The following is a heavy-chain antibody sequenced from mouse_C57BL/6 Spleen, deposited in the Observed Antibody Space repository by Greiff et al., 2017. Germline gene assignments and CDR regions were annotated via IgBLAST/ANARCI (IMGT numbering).Heavy chain of an antibody. CDR1: GFTFNTYA. J-gene: IGHJ2*01. D-gene: IGHD1-1*01. V-gene: IGHV10-3*01. CDR3: VREGYYYGSSYVGFDY. Sequence: DVHLVESGGGLVQPKGSLKLSCAASGFTFNTYAMHWVRQAPGKGLEWVARIRSKSSNYATYYADSVKDRFTISRDDSQSMLYLQMNNLKTEDTAMYYCVREGYYYGSSYVGFDYWGQGTTLTVSS. CDR2: IRSKSSNYAT.